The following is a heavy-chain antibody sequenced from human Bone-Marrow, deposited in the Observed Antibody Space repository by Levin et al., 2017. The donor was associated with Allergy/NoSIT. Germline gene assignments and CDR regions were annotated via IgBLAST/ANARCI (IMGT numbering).Heavy chain of an antibody. CDR2: ISYDGHNE. Sequence: PGGSLRLSCVGSGFMFGSFAMNWVRQAPGGGLEWVAVISYDGHNEYYRDSVQGRFTISRDNSKNTLYLQMDSLRPEDTAVYYCVRRGYNFDGNPYFFDSWGQGTLVTVSS. D-gene: IGHD5-18*01. CDR1: GFMFGSFA. CDR3: VRRGYNFDGNPYFFDS. J-gene: IGHJ4*02. V-gene: IGHV3-30-3*01.